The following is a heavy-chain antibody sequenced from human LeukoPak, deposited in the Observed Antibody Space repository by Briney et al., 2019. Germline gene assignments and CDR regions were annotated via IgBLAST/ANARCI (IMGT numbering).Heavy chain of an antibody. Sequence: PSETLSLTCTVSGGSISSSSYYWSWIRQPAGKGLEWIGRIYTSGSTNYNPSLKSRVTISVDTSKNQFSLKLSSVTAADTAVYYCARSYLGPWYFDLWGRGTLVTVSS. V-gene: IGHV4-61*02. CDR3: ARSYLGPWYFDL. D-gene: IGHD3-16*02. J-gene: IGHJ2*01. CDR1: GGSISSSSYY. CDR2: IYTSGST.